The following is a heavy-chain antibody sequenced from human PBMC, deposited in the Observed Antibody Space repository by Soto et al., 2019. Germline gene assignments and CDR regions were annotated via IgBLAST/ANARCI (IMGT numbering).Heavy chain of an antibody. Sequence: PSETLSLACTVSGGSISSDYWSWMRQPPGKGLEWIGYVYHSGSTNYNPSLKSRVTISVDTSKNEFSLKVSSVTAADTAVYYCLRSLRGYSYGPFDYRAQGTLDTGSS. CDR2: VYHSGST. V-gene: IGHV4-59*01. D-gene: IGHD5-18*01. CDR1: GGSISSDY. J-gene: IGHJ4*02. CDR3: LRSLRGYSYGPFDY.